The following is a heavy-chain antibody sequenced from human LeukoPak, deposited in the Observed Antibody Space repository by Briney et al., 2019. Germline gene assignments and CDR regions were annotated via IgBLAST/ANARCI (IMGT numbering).Heavy chain of an antibody. Sequence: ASVKVSCKASGYTFTSYYMHWVRQAPGQGLEWMGIINPSGGSTSYAQKFQGRVTMIRDTSTSTVYMELSSLRSADTAVYYCARGDDKILTGYLFDYWGQGTLVTVSS. V-gene: IGHV1-46*01. CDR1: GYTFTSYY. J-gene: IGHJ4*02. CDR3: ARGDDKILTGYLFDY. CDR2: INPSGGST. D-gene: IGHD3-9*01.